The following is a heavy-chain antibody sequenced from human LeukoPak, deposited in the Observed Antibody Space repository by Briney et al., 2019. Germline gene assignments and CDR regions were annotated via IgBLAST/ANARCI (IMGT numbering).Heavy chain of an antibody. V-gene: IGHV4-59*01. CDR3: ARVESRDGYNFLWY. J-gene: IGHJ4*02. D-gene: IGHD5-24*01. CDR1: GGSISSYY. Sequence: SETLSLTRTVSGGSISSYYWSWIRQPPGKGLEWIGYIYYSGSTNYNPSLKSRVTISVDTSKNQFSLKLSSVTAADTAVYYCARVESRDGYNFLWYWGQGTLVTVSS. CDR2: IYYSGST.